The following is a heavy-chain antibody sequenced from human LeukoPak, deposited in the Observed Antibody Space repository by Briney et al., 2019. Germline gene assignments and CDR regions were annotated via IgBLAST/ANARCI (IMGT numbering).Heavy chain of an antibody. CDR1: GFTFSSYE. V-gene: IGHV3-48*03. D-gene: IGHD1-26*01. J-gene: IGHJ6*02. CDR2: ISSSGSTI. Sequence: GGSLRLSCAASGFTFSSYEMNWVRQAPGKGLEWVSYISSSGSTIYYADSVKGRFTISRDNAKNPLYLQMNSLRAEDTAVYYCARVSGSYYYYGMDVWGQGTTVTVSS. CDR3: ARVSGSYYYYGMDV.